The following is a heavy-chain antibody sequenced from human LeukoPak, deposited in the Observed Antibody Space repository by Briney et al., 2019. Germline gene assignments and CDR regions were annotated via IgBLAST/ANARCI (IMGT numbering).Heavy chain of an antibody. V-gene: IGHV4-34*01. Sequence: KPSETLSLTCAVYGGSFSGYYCSWIRQPPGKGREWMVEMNHIVSTNYNPSLKSRCTISVDTSKNHFSLKLSAGTAADTSVYYCARLWNSCSSCYYYYMDVWGKGNTTTVSS. D-gene: IGHD6-6*01. CDR3: ARLWNSCSSCYYYYMDV. J-gene: IGHJ6*03. CDR2: MNHIVST. CDR1: GGSFSGYY.